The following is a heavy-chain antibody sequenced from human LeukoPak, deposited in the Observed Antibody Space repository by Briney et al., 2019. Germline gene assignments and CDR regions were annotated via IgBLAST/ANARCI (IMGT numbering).Heavy chain of an antibody. CDR2: IKTDGSST. J-gene: IGHJ4*02. D-gene: IGHD3-22*01. CDR1: GFTFRSYW. Sequence: GGSLRLSCAASGFTFRSYWMHWVRQAPGKGLVWVSRIKTDGSSTNYAGSVKGRFTISRDNAKNTLYLQMNALRAEDTAVYFCARESYSSGSYYFDYWGQGTLVTVSS. CDR3: ARESYSSGSYYFDY. V-gene: IGHV3-74*01.